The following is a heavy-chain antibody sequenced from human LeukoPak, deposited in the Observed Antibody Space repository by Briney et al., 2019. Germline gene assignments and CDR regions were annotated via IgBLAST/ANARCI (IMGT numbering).Heavy chain of an antibody. J-gene: IGHJ5*02. D-gene: IGHD3-22*01. CDR3: ARNLVMDADSSGYYDNWFDP. Sequence: GGSLRLSCAASGFTFSSYGIHWVRQAPGKGLKWVAVISYDGSNKYYADSVKGRFTISRDNSNTTLYLQMNSLRAEHTAVYYCARNLVMDADSSGYYDNWFDPWGQGTLVTVSS. CDR2: ISYDGSNK. V-gene: IGHV3-30*04. CDR1: GFTFSSYG.